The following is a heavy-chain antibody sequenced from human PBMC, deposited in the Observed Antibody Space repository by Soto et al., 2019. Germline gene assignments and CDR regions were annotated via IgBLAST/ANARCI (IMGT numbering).Heavy chain of an antibody. CDR2: TYYRSKCYN. D-gene: IGHD3-16*01. J-gene: IGHJ4*02. V-gene: IGHV6-1*01. CDR1: GDSVSGNSAA. Sequence: SQALTLTCAISGDSVSGNSAAWNWIRKSPSRGLEWLGRTYYRSKCYNDYAVSGKSRITGTADTSKNQFSLHLNSVTPEDTAVDYCAREFPYYESSDSYFDDWGQGALVTVAS. CDR3: AREFPYYESSDSYFDD.